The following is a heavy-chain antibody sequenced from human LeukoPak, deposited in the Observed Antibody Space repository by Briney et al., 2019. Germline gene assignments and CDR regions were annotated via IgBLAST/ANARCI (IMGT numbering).Heavy chain of an antibody. CDR3: ARMVRGVIDY. J-gene: IGHJ4*02. V-gene: IGHV4-61*01. D-gene: IGHD3-10*01. CDR1: GGSISSSSYY. CDR2: IYYSGST. Sequence: SETLSLTCTVSGGSISSSSYYWSWIRQPPGKGLEWIGYIYYSGSTNYNPSLKSRVTISVDTSKNQFSLKLSSVTAADTAVYYCARMVRGVIDYWGQGTLVTVSS.